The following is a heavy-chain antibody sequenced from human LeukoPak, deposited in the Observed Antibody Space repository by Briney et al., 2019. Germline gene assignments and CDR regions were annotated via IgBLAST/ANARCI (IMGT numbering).Heavy chain of an antibody. J-gene: IGHJ4*02. CDR1: SYTFTSYG. D-gene: IGHD3-10*01. Sequence: GASVKVSCKASSYTFTSYGISWVRQAPGQGLEWMGWISAYNGNTNYAQKLQGRVTMTTDTSTSTAYMELRSLRSDDTAVYYCASGYYGSGSWNYFDYWGQGTLVTVSS. V-gene: IGHV1-18*01. CDR2: ISAYNGNT. CDR3: ASGYYGSGSWNYFDY.